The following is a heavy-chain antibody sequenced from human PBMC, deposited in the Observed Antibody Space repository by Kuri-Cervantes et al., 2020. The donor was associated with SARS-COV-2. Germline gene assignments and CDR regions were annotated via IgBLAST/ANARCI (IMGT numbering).Heavy chain of an antibody. CDR1: GGSISGQY. D-gene: IGHD2-2*01. V-gene: IGHV4-4*07. J-gene: IGHJ6*02. CDR2: IYYSGCT. CDR3: ARDLPGLYYAMDV. Sequence: GSLRLSCTVSGGSISGQYCNWIRTSAGKGLEWIGRIYYSGCTNYNPSLKIRFTMSVETSKNEFSLRLSSVTAADTAVDYCARDLPGLYYAMDVWGQGTTVTVS.